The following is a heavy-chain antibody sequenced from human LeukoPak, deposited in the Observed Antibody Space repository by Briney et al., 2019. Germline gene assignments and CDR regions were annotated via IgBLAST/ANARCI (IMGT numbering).Heavy chain of an antibody. CDR2: FDPEDGET. CDR1: GYTLTELS. V-gene: IGHV1-24*01. D-gene: IGHD3-22*01. Sequence: GSVKVSCKVSGYTLTELSMHWVRQAPGKGLEWMGGFDPEDGETIYAQKFQGRATMTEDTSTDTAYMELSSLRSEDTAVYYCTDSSGYLWFDPWGQGTLVTVSS. J-gene: IGHJ5*02. CDR3: TDSSGYLWFDP.